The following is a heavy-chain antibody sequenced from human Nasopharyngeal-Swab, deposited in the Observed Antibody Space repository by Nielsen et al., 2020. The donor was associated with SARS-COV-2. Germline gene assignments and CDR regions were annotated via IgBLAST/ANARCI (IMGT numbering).Heavy chain of an antibody. CDR3: ATSGGVVTDIRSFDY. D-gene: IGHD2-21*02. CDR2: ISSSGSTI. V-gene: IGHV3-48*03. J-gene: IGHJ4*02. Sequence: SLKISCAASGFTFSSYEMNWVRQAPGKGLEWVSYISSSGSTIYYADSVKGRFTISRDNAKNSLYLQMNSLRAEDTAVYYCATSGGVVTDIRSFDYWGQGTLVTVSS. CDR1: GFTFSSYE.